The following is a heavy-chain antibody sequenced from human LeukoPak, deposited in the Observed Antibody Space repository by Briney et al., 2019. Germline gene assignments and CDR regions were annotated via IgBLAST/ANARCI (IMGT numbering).Heavy chain of an antibody. CDR1: GLIFSSYG. V-gene: IGHV3-23*01. D-gene: IGHD6-19*01. CDR2: ISGSGGST. J-gene: IGHJ4*02. CDR3: AQGIAVADNGY. Sequence: PGGSLRLSCVASGLIFSSYGMSWVRKAPGKGLEWVSAISGSGGSTYYADSVKGRFTISRDNSKNTLYLQMNSLRAEDTAVYYCAQGIAVADNGYWGQGTLVTVSS.